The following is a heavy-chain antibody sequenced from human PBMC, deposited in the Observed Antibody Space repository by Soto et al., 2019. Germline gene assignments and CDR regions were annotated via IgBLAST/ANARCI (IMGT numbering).Heavy chain of an antibody. Sequence: GGSLRLSWAASGFTFSTYSMNWVRQAPGKGLEWVSSISSSGTYIHYADSLKGRFTISRDNAKNSLYLQMISLRAEDTAVYYCARDPSDCSSTSCWGYYALDVWGQGTTVTVSS. J-gene: IGHJ6*02. CDR3: ARDPSDCSSTSCWGYYALDV. D-gene: IGHD2-2*01. CDR2: ISSSGTYI. V-gene: IGHV3-21*01. CDR1: GFTFSTYS.